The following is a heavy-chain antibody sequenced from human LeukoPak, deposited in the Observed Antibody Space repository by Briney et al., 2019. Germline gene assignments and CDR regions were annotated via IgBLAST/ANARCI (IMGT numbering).Heavy chain of an antibody. V-gene: IGHV1-46*01. D-gene: IGHD4-11*01. CDR3: ARDRGPTVTTPDNWFDP. CDR1: GYTFTSYY. Sequence: GASVKVSCKASGYTFTSYYMHWLRQAPGQGLEWMGTINPSDGSTSYAQKFQGRVTMTRDMSTSTVYMELSSLRSEDTAVYYCARDRGPTVTTPDNWFDPWGQGTLVTVSS. J-gene: IGHJ5*02. CDR2: INPSDGST.